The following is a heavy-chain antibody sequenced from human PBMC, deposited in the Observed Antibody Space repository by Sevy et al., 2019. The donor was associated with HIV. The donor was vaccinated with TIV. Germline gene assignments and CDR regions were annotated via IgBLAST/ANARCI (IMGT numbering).Heavy chain of an antibody. CDR3: VRFGELLRLYGMDV. CDR1: GFTFSGSA. J-gene: IGHJ6*02. V-gene: IGHV3-73*01. D-gene: IGHD3-10*01. CDR2: IRSKANSYAT. Sequence: GGSLRLSCAASGFTFSGSAMHWVRQASGKGLEWVGRIRSKANSYATAYAASVKGRFTISRDDSKNTAYLQMSSLKTEDTAVYYCVRFGELLRLYGMDVWGQGTTVTVSS.